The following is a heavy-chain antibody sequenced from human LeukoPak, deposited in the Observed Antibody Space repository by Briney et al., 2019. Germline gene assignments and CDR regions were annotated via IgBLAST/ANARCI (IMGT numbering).Heavy chain of an antibody. D-gene: IGHD2-15*01. V-gene: IGHV4-59*01. J-gene: IGHJ4*02. CDR3: ARDMNLGGFDY. CDR2: IYYSGST. Sequence: ASETLSLTRTVSGGSISRYYWSWIRQPPGKGLEWIGYIYYSGSTNYKPSLKSRVTISVDTSKNQFSLKLSSVNAADTAVYYCARDMNLGGFDYWGQGTLVTVSS. CDR1: GGSISRYY.